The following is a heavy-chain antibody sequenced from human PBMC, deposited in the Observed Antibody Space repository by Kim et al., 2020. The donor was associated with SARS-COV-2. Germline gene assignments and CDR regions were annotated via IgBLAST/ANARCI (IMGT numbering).Heavy chain of an antibody. Sequence: GGSLRLSCAAPGFSFSSYWIQWVRQAPGKGLVWVSRINIDGSFTSYADSVKDRFTISRDNAKNTLYLQMNSLRADDTAVYYCRYCSGGSCYSGPAYWCQGPLVTVPS. CDR2: INIDGSFT. CDR3: RYCSGGSCYSGPAY. J-gene: IGHJ4*02. CDR1: GFSFSSYW. V-gene: IGHV3-74*01. D-gene: IGHD2-15*01.